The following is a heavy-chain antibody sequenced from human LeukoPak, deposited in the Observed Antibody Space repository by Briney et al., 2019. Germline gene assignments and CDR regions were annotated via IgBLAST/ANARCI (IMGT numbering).Heavy chain of an antibody. V-gene: IGHV1-46*01. D-gene: IGHD6-13*01. J-gene: IGHJ5*02. CDR2: INPSGGST. CDR3: ARVPGIAELGISWFDP. Sequence: ASVKVSCKASGYTFTNYYMHWVRQAPGQGLEWMGIINPSGGSTRYAQKFQGRVTMTRDTSTSTVYMELSSLRSEDTAVYYCARVPGIAELGISWFDPWGQGTLVTVSS. CDR1: GYTFTNYY.